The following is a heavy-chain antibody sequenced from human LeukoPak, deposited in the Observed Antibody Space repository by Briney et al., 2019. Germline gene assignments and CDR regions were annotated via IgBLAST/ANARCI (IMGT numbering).Heavy chain of an antibody. D-gene: IGHD3-22*01. J-gene: IGHJ4*02. CDR1: GYTFTGYF. V-gene: IGHV1-2*02. Sequence: GASVKVSCKASGYTFTGYFIHWVRQAPGQGLEWMGWINPSSGATNYAQNFQGRVTLTREMSISTAYMEVSRLLSDDTAVYYCASVTYDRSGYYNGIPYWGQGTLVIVSS. CDR2: INPSSGAT. CDR3: ASVTYDRSGYYNGIPY.